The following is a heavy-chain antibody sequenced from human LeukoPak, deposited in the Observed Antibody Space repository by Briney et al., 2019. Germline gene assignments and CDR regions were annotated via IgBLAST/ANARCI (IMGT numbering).Heavy chain of an antibody. D-gene: IGHD1-26*01. V-gene: IGHV3-30*18. CDR2: ISNDGSNK. CDR1: GFTFSSYG. CDR3: AKVGLYSGSAHDAFDI. Sequence: GGSLRLSCAAPGFTFSSYGMHWVRQAPGKGLEWVAVISNDGSNKYYADSVKGRFTISRDNSKKTLYVQMNSLRAEDTAVYYCAKVGLYSGSAHDAFDIWGQGTMVTVSS. J-gene: IGHJ3*02.